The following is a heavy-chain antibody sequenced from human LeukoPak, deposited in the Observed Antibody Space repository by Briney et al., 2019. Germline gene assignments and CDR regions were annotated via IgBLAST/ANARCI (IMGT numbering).Heavy chain of an antibody. CDR3: VAPSTVPSNWETLEY. D-gene: IGHD7-27*01. Sequence: GSLRLSCVASGLSFSTYGMHWVRQFPGKGLEWVALISHDGSDDYYGDSVKGRFTISRDNSQNTLYLQMNSLGPEDTALYYCVAPSTVPSNWETLEYWGHGTLVTVSS. V-gene: IGHV3-30*03. J-gene: IGHJ4*01. CDR2: ISHDGSDD. CDR1: GLSFSTYG.